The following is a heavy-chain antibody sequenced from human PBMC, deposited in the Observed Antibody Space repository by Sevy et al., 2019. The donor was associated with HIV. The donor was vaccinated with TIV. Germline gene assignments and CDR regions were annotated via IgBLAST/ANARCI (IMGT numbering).Heavy chain of an antibody. Sequence: GGSLRLSCADSGLTLSSYAMNWVRQAPGKGPEWVSAISGRGGSTYYADSVEGRFTISRDNSKNTLYLQMNSLRAEDTAVYYCAKAPPGHCSSGSCPRAYYYYGMDVWGQGTTVTVSS. D-gene: IGHD2-15*01. CDR2: ISGRGGST. J-gene: IGHJ6*02. CDR3: AKAPPGHCSSGSCPRAYYYYGMDV. CDR1: GLTLSSYA. V-gene: IGHV3-23*01.